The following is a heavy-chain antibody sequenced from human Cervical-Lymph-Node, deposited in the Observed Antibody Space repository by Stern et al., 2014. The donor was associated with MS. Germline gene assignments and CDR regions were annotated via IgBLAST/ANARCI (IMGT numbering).Heavy chain of an antibody. CDR2: IYPYDSDT. J-gene: IGHJ4*02. CDR1: GNSFTIYY. V-gene: IGHV5-51*01. CDR3: ARHVQGFDY. Sequence: EMQLVESGAEVKKPGESLKISCKLSGNSFTIYYIAWVRQMPGKGLEWMVVIYPYDSDTTYSPSFQGQVTISADKSITTAYLQWSSLRASDTAMYYCARHVQGFDYWGQGTLVTVSS.